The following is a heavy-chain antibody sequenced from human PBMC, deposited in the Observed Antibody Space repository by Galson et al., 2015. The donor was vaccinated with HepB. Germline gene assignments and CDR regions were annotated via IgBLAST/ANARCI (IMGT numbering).Heavy chain of an antibody. Sequence: ETLSLTCTVSGGSISSYYWSWIRPPPGKGLEWIGYIYYSGSTNYNPSLKSRLTISVDTSKNQFSLKLSSVTAADTAVYYCARRVPAAIGFDPWGQGTLVTVSS. D-gene: IGHD2-2*02. CDR2: IYYSGST. CDR3: ARRVPAAIGFDP. CDR1: GGSISSYY. V-gene: IGHV4-59*01. J-gene: IGHJ5*02.